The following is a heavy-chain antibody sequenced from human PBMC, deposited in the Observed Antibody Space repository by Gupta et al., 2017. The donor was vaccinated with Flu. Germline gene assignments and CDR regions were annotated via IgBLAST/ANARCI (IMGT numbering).Heavy chain of an antibody. CDR1: GGSISSGGYY. V-gene: IGHV4-31*03. D-gene: IGHD3-10*01. CDR2: IYYSGST. Sequence: QVQLQESGPGLVKPSQTLSLTCTVSGGSISSGGYYWSWIRQYPGKGLEWIGYIYYSGSTYYNPSLKRRVTISVDTSKNQFSLKLSSVTAADTAVYYCARAGYVSGSYYNVRYFDLWGRGTLVAVSS. CDR3: ARAGYVSGSYYNVRYFDL. J-gene: IGHJ2*01.